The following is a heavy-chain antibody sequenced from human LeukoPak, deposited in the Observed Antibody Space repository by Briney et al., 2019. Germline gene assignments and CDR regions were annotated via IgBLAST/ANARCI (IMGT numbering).Heavy chain of an antibody. V-gene: IGHV4-30-2*01. Sequence: PSETLSLTCTVSGDSISSGDYSWGWIRQPSGKGLEWIGYIFHTGNSYYNPSLRSRVTISVDRPRNQFSLRLTSVTAADTAVYYCARELWFVNAPGSWLDPWGPGTLVAVSS. D-gene: IGHD3-10*01. CDR3: ARELWFVNAPGSWLDP. CDR1: GDSISSGDYS. J-gene: IGHJ5*02. CDR2: IFHTGNS.